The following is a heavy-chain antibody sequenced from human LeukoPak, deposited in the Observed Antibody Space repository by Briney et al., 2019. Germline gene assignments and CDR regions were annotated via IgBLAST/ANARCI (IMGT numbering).Heavy chain of an antibody. D-gene: IGHD3-22*01. CDR2: INPSGGST. V-gene: IGHV1-46*01. CDR1: GYTFIGYY. J-gene: IGHJ3*02. CDR3: ARAQMLGGYYDSSGYLDAFDI. Sequence: ASVKVSCKASGYTFIGYYMHWVRQAPGQGLEWMGIINPSGGSTSYAQKFQGRVTMTRDTSTSTVYMELSSLRSEDTAVYYCARAQMLGGYYDSSGYLDAFDIWGQGTMVTVSS.